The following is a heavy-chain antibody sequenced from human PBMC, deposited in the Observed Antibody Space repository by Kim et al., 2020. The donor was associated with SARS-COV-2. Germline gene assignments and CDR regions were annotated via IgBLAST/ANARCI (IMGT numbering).Heavy chain of an antibody. Sequence: AASVKGRFTISRDDSKNTAYLQMNSLKTEDTAVYYCTSGYSYGSGGGFFYWGQGTLVTVSS. J-gene: IGHJ4*02. D-gene: IGHD5-18*01. V-gene: IGHV3-73*01. CDR3: TSGYSYGSGGGFFY.